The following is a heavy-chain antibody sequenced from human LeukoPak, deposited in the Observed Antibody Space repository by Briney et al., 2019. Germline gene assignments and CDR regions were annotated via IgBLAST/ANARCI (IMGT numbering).Heavy chain of an antibody. CDR2: VSISCGST. J-gene: IGHJ4*02. CDR3: AKEDPQKLDY. Sequence: GGSLSLSCGASGFTFRSYAMSWVRQAPGKGRDGVSAVSISCGSTYNADSGKGRFTTSRDKYKNTLYLKMKSLKAEDRAVCYCAKEDPQKLDYWGQGTLVTVSS. V-gene: IGHV3-23*01. CDR1: GFTFRSYA.